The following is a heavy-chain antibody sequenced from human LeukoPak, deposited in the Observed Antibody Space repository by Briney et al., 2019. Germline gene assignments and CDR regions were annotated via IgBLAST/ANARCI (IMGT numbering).Heavy chain of an antibody. CDR2: IIPIFGTA. J-gene: IGHJ6*02. D-gene: IGHD2-21*02. CDR3: ARTRPTAYCGGDCYSSGMDV. Sequence: SVRVSCKASGGTFSSYAISWVRQAPGQGLEWMGGIIPIFGTANYAQKFQGRVTITADESTSTAYMELSSLRSEDTAVYYCARTRPTAYCGGDCYSSGMDVWGQETTVTVSS. CDR1: GGTFSSYA. V-gene: IGHV1-69*13.